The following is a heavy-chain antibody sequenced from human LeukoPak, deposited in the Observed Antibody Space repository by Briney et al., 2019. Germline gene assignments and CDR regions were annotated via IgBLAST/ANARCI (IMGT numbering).Heavy chain of an antibody. CDR1: GFTFSSYA. CDR2: ISGSGDST. CDR3: ARTYYYYYYMDV. V-gene: IGHV3-23*01. Sequence: GGSLRLSCAASGFTFSSYAMSWVRQAPGKGLEWVSAISGSGDSTYYAASVKGRFTISRDNAKNTLYLQMNNLRAEDTAVYYCARTYYYYYYMDVWGKGTTVTVSS. J-gene: IGHJ6*03.